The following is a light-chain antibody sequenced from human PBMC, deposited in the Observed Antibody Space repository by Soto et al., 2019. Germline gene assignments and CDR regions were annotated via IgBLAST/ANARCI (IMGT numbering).Light chain of an antibody. J-gene: IGKJ5*01. Sequence: IVSTQPPRTLSLSPRERPTLSCRASQSVSSSYLARYQLYPGQAPTLLISGASSRATGIPDRFSGSGSGTYFTLTISKLEPEDCAVYYCQQYVSSPPITFGHRTRLEIK. CDR2: GAS. CDR1: QSVSSSY. V-gene: IGKV3-20*01. CDR3: QQYVSSPPIT.